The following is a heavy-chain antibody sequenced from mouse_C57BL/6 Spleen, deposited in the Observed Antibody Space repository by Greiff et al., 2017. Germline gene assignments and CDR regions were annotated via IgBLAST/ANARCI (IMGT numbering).Heavy chain of an antibody. V-gene: IGHV1-39*01. CDR1: GYSFTDYN. J-gene: IGHJ1*03. CDR3: ARTKLTGRDWYFDV. Sequence: EVQLQQSGPELVKPGASVKISCKASGYSFTDYNMNWVKQSNGKSLEWIGVINPNYGTTSYNQKFKGKATLTVDQSSSTAYMQLNSLTSEDSAVYYWARTKLTGRDWYFDVWGTGTTVTVSS. D-gene: IGHD4-1*01. CDR2: INPNYGTT.